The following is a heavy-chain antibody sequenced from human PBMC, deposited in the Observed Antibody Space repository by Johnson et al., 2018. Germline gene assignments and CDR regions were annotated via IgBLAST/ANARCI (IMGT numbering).Heavy chain of an antibody. CDR1: GFTFDDYA. CDR2: ISWNSGSI. D-gene: IGHD3-22*01. V-gene: IGHV3-9*01. J-gene: IGHJ3*01. CDR3: AKEGGYYDSSGDAFDF. Sequence: VQLVDSGGGLVQPGRSLRLSCAASGFTFDDYAMHWVRQAPGKGLEWVSGISWNSGSIGYADSVKGRFTIPRDNAKNSLYLQMNSLIAGDTALYYCAKEGGYYDSSGDAFDFWGQWTMVTVSS.